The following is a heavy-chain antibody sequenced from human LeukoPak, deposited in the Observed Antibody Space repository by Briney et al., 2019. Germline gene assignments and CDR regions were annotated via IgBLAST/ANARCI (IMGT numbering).Heavy chain of an antibody. CDR1: GGSISSSNW. D-gene: IGHD3-22*01. CDR3: ASPVDSSGYALDY. CDR2: IYHSGST. J-gene: IGHJ4*02. Sequence: PSGTLSLTCAVSGGSISSSNWWSWVRQPPGKGLEWIGEIYHSGSTNYNPSLKSRVTISVDKSKNQFSLKLSSVTAADTAVYYCASPVDSSGYALDYWGQGTLVTVSS. V-gene: IGHV4-4*02.